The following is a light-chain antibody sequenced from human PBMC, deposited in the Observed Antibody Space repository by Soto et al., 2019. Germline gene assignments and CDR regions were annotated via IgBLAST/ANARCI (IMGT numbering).Light chain of an antibody. J-gene: IGLJ1*01. CDR1: SSDVGSYNL. Sequence: QSALTQPASVSGSPGQSITISCTGTSSDVGSYNLVSWCQQHPGKAPKLIIYEDGKRPSGVSNRFSGSKSGNTASLTISGLQTEDEADYYCCSYADSSTYVFGTGTKVTVL. V-gene: IGLV2-23*01. CDR2: EDG. CDR3: CSYADSSTYV.